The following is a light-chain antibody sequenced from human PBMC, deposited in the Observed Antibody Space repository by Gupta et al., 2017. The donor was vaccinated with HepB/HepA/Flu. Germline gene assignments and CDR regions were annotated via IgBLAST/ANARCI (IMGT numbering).Light chain of an antibody. CDR2: EDN. CDR3: QAWDSTTGI. V-gene: IGLV3-1*01. CDR1: KLGNNY. J-gene: IGLJ2*01. Sequence: SYDLTQPPSVSVSPGQTASIPCSGSKLGNNYVCWYQQKPGQSPVLVIFEDNKRPSGIPERFSGSNSRNTATLTISGTQTIDEADYYCQAWDSTTGIFGGGTRLSVL.